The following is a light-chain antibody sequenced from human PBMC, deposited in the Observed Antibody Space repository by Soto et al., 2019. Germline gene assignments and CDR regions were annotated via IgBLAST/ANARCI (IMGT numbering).Light chain of an antibody. CDR1: QSLVYSDGNAY. J-gene: IGKJ1*01. V-gene: IGKV2-24*01. CDR2: QVS. Sequence: DIVLTQTPLSSPVTLGQPASISCRSSQSLVYSDGNAYLSWLQQRPGQPPRLLIYQVSNRFSGGPDRFSGSGAGTDVTLKISRVEAEDVGVYYCGQFSQFPRTFGQGTKVEIK. CDR3: GQFSQFPRT.